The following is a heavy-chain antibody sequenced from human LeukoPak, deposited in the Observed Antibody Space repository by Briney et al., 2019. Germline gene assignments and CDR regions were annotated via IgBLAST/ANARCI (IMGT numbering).Heavy chain of an antibody. CDR2: IYYSGNT. Sequence: PSETLSLTCTVSGDSISSYYWSWIRQPPGKGLEWIGCIYYSGNTYYNASLKSRVTISIDTSKNQISLRLTSVTATDTAIYYCARQTGSGLFILPGGQGTLVTVSS. CDR3: ARQTGSGLFILP. V-gene: IGHV4-59*08. J-gene: IGHJ4*02. CDR1: GDSISSYY. D-gene: IGHD3/OR15-3a*01.